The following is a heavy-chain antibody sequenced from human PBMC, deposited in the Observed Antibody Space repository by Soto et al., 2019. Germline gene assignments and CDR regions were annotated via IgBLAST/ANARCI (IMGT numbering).Heavy chain of an antibody. D-gene: IGHD2-2*01. J-gene: IGHJ6*02. V-gene: IGHV1-18*01. CDR2: ISGYDGRT. CDR3: AREGEVPYYYYGMDV. CDR1: GYTFTRYG. Sequence: QVHLVQSGAEVKKPGASVKVSCKTSGYTFTRYGISLVRQAPGQGLEWMGWISGYDGRTNFAQKVQDRVTMTTDTSTSTVYMELRSLSSHDPAVYYFAREGEVPYYYYGMDVCGQRTTVTVSS.